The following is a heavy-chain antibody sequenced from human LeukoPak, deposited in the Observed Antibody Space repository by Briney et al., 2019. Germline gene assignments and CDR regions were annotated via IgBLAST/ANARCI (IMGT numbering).Heavy chain of an antibody. Sequence: PGGSLRLSCAASGFTFSSYSMNWVRLAPGKGLEWVSYISSSSSTIYYADSVKGRFTISRDNAKNSLYLQMNSLRAEDTAVYYCARDLGGAREWYYYYYMDVWGKGTTVTVSS. D-gene: IGHD1-26*01. J-gene: IGHJ6*03. CDR1: GFTFSSYS. V-gene: IGHV3-48*01. CDR2: ISSSSSTI. CDR3: ARDLGGAREWYYYYYMDV.